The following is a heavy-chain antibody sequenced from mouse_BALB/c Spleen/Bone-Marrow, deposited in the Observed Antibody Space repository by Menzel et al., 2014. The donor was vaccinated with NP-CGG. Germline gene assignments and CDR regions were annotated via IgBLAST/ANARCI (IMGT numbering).Heavy chain of an antibody. Sequence: LQQSGAELVKPGASVKMSCKASGYTFTSYNMHWVKQTPGQGLEWIGAIYPGNGDTSYNQKFKGKATLTADKSSSTAYMQLSSLTSEGSAVYYCARWGWDRFAYWGQGTLVTVSA. CDR2: IYPGNGDT. CDR1: GYTFTSYN. J-gene: IGHJ3*01. CDR3: ARWGWDRFAY. D-gene: IGHD4-1*01. V-gene: IGHV1-12*01.